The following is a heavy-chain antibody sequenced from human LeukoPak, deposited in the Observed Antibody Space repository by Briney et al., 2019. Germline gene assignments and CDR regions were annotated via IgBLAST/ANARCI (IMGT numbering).Heavy chain of an antibody. CDR3: AKYAGYYGSGSYSGDYCDY. V-gene: IGHV3-23*01. CDR1: GFTFSSFA. CDR2: IIGNGGSA. J-gene: IGHJ4*02. Sequence: GGSLRLSCSASGFTFSSFALSWVRQAPGKGLEWVSGIIGNGGSAYYADSVKGRFIISRDNSRNMLYLRLNGLRAEDTAVYYCAKYAGYYGSGSYSGDYCDYWGQGTLVTVSS. D-gene: IGHD3-10*01.